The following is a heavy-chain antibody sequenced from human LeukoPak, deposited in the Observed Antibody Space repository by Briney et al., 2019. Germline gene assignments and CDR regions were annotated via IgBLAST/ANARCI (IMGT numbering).Heavy chain of an antibody. D-gene: IGHD2-8*01. Sequence: GGSLRLSCAASRCTLSSYGMHWVRQAPGEGLDWVAFIRFDGSSEYYADSVKGRFTISRDNSKDTLFLQMNSLRPEDTAVYFWTKDSIVRGNNGVCPGYWGQGTPVSVSS. J-gene: IGHJ4*02. CDR3: TKDSIVRGNNGVCPGY. CDR1: RCTLSSYG. CDR2: IRFDGSSE. V-gene: IGHV3-30*02.